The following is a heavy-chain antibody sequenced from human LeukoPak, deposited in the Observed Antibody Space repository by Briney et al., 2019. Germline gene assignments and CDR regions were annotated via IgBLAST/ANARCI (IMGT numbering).Heavy chain of an antibody. CDR3: AKDTYYYGSGRRNWFDP. J-gene: IGHJ5*02. CDR1: GFTFSSYA. CDR2: ISYDGSNK. V-gene: IGHV3-30*04. Sequence: PGRSLRLSCAASGFTFSSYAMHWVRQAPGKGLEWVAVISYDGSNKYYADSVKGRFTISRDNSKNTLYLQMNSLRAEDTALYYCAKDTYYYGSGRRNWFDPWGQGTLVTVSS. D-gene: IGHD3-10*01.